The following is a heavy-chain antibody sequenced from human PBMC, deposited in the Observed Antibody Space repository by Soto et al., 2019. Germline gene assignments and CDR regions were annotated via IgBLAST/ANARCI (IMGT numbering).Heavy chain of an antibody. J-gene: IGHJ6*02. Sequence: PSETLSLTCTFSGGSISSSSYYWGRIRQPPGKGLEWIGSIYYSGSTYYNPSLKSRVTISVDTSKNQFSLKLSSVTAADTAVYYCARRLYYDSSGFEGGGMDVWGQGTTVT. CDR3: ARRLYYDSSGFEGGGMDV. V-gene: IGHV4-39*01. CDR1: GGSISSSSYY. CDR2: IYYSGST. D-gene: IGHD3-22*01.